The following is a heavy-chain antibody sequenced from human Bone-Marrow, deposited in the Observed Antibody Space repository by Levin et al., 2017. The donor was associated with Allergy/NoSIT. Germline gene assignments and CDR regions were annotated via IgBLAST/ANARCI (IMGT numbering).Heavy chain of an antibody. CDR1: GFTLSSYS. V-gene: IGHV3-48*02. CDR3: ASHENIYRGAGGY. J-gene: IGHJ4*02. Sequence: QAGGSLRLSCAASGFTLSSYSMNWVRQAPGKGLEWVSYISSSSSTIYYADSVKGRFTISRDNAKNSLYLQMNSLRDEDTAVYYCASHENIYRGAGGYWGQGTLVTVSS. CDR2: ISSSSSTI. D-gene: IGHD2/OR15-2a*01.